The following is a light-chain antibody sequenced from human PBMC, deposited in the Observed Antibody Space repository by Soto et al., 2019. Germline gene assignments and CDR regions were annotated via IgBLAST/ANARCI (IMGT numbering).Light chain of an antibody. CDR2: GAS. CDR1: QSVRSN. V-gene: IGKV3-15*01. Sequence: EIVMTQSPATLSVSPGERATHSCRASQSVRSNLAWYQQKPGQAPRRLIYGASTRATGIPARFSGSGSGTEFTLTISNLQSEDFAVYYCQQYTNWPETFGQGTKVDIK. CDR3: QQYTNWPET. J-gene: IGKJ1*01.